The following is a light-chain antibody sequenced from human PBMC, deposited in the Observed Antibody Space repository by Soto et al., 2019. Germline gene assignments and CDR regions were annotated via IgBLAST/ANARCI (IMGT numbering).Light chain of an antibody. CDR1: QDINSW. V-gene: IGKV1-12*01. CDR2: IAS. Sequence: DIQMTQSPSSVSASVGDRVTITCRASQDINSWLTWYQQKPGKAPKVLIYIASRLQSGVPSRFSGRGSGTDFSLTISNLQHEDFATYFCQQSKTFPLTFGGGTKVDIK. CDR3: QQSKTFPLT. J-gene: IGKJ4*01.